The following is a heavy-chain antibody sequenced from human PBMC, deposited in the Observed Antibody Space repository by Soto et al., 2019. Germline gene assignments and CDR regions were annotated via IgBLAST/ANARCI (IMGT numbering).Heavy chain of an antibody. V-gene: IGHV6-1*01. CDR1: GDSVSSKSAA. CDR3: TRALSGSYDS. CDR2: TYYRSKWST. J-gene: IGHJ5*01. Sequence: SQTFSLTCAVSGDSVSSKSAAWNWIRQSPSRGLEWLGRTYYRSKWSTDYAVSVKSRITINPDTSKNQFSLQLNSVTPEDTAVYYCTRALSGSYDSWGQGTLVTVSS. D-gene: IGHD1-26*01.